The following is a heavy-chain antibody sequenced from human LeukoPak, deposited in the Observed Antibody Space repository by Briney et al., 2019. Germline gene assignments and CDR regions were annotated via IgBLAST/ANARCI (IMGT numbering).Heavy chain of an antibody. D-gene: IGHD1-26*01. CDR2: ISHTGSYI. Sequence: GGSLRLSCAASGFTFATYSMNWIRQAPGKGLEWVSSISHTGSYIYYADSMRGRFTTSRDNAKNLLYLHMDSLRAEDTAVYYCARDGYGGSYEYSGTYSEYYGMDVWGQGTMVTVSS. CDR1: GFTFATYS. CDR3: ARDGYGGSYEYSGTYSEYYGMDV. V-gene: IGHV3-21*01. J-gene: IGHJ6*02.